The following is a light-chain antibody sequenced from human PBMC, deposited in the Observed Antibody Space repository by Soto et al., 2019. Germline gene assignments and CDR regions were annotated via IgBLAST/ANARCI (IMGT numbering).Light chain of an antibody. J-gene: IGLJ1*01. Sequence: QSALTQPASVSGSPGQSITISCTGTSSDVGGYNYVSWYQQHPGNAPKLMIYEVSNRTSGVSNRFSGSKSGNTAPLTISGLQAEDEADYFCSSYGSTSTRYVFGTGTKVTVL. CDR2: EVS. V-gene: IGLV2-14*01. CDR1: SSDVGGYNY. CDR3: SSYGSTSTRYV.